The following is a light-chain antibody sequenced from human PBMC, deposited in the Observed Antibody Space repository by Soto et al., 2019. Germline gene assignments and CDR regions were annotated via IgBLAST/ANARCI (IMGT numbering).Light chain of an antibody. J-gene: IGKJ4*01. CDR2: DAS. Sequence: DIQMTQSPSSLSASVGDRVTITCQASQDIRNYLNWYQQTQGKAPKLXIYDASNLETGVPSRFSGSGSGTDFTFTISSLQPEDIATAYCQQYDNLTLTFGGGTKVDIK. CDR3: QQYDNLTLT. V-gene: IGKV1-33*01. CDR1: QDIRNY.